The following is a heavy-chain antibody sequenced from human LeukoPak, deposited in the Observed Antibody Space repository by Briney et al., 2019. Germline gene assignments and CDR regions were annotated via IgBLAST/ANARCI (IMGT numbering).Heavy chain of an antibody. CDR2: ISGSGGST. Sequence: GGSLRLSCAVARFTFSNYAMSWVPQAPGKGLEWVSGISGSGGSTYYADSVKGRFTFFGHNSRNTLYLQMSSLRAEDTAVYYCAKARNSDYRFGFDIWGQGTMVTVSS. D-gene: IGHD4-11*01. CDR1: RFTFSNYA. CDR3: AKARNSDYRFGFDI. J-gene: IGHJ3*02. V-gene: IGHV3-23*01.